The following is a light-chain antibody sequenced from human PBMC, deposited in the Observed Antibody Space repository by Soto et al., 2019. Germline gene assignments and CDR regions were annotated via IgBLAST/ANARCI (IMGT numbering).Light chain of an antibody. J-gene: IGLJ2*01. V-gene: IGLV2-23*01. CDR1: TSDVGTYNL. Sequence: QSALTQPASVSGSPGQSITISCTGTTSDVGTYNLVSWFQQHPGRAPKLIIYEGSKRPSGVSDRFSGSKSGNTSSLTISGLQAEDEADYYCCSYAGSNIRGMIFGGGTQLTVL. CDR2: EGS. CDR3: CSYAGSNIRGMI.